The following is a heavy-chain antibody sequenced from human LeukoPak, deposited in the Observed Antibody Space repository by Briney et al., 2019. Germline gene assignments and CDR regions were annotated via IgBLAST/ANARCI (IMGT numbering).Heavy chain of an antibody. V-gene: IGHV3-33*01. CDR3: ARSAGSGSYYGTVDY. Sequence: PGGSLRLSCVVSGFTFSDYDMHWVRQAPGKGPEWVAAIWYDGSNKYCADSVKGRFTISRDNAKNSLYLQMNSLRAEDTALYYCARSAGSGSYYGTVDYWGQGTLVTVSS. J-gene: IGHJ4*02. CDR1: GFTFSDYD. D-gene: IGHD3-10*01. CDR2: IWYDGSNK.